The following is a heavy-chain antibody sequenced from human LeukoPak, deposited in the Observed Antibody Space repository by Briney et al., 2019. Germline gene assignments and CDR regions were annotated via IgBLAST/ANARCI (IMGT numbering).Heavy chain of an antibody. CDR1: GYSISSGYY. CDR3: ARSGATINYYYYYYYMDV. CDR2: INHSGST. J-gene: IGHJ6*03. D-gene: IGHD5-12*01. Sequence: PSETLSLTCTVSGYSISSGYYWGWIRQPPGKGLEWIGEINHSGSTNYNPSLKSRVTISVDTSKNQFSLKLSSVTAADTAVYYCARSGATINYYYYYYYMDVWGKGTTVTVSS. V-gene: IGHV4-38-2*02.